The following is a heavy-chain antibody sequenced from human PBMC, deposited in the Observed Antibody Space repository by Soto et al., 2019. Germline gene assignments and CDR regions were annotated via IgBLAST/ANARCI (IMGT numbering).Heavy chain of an antibody. CDR2: SIPIFGTA. D-gene: IGHD2-21*02. V-gene: IGHV1-69*12. CDR3: VCVGDLYCFDC. J-gene: IGHJ4*02. Sequence: QVQLVQSGAEVKKPGSSVKVSCKASGGTFSSYAISWVRQAPGQGLEWMGGSIPIFGTANYAQKFQGRVTGPADEPTSTAYMELSSLRSEDTAVYYCVCVGDLYCFDCWGQGTLVAVSS. CDR1: GGTFSSYA.